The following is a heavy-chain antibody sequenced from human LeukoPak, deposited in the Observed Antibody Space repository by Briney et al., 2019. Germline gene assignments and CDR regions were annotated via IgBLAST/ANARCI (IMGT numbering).Heavy chain of an antibody. CDR3: ARGETGAPFGYCSSTSCSGELFDY. CDR1: GFTFSSYG. J-gene: IGHJ4*02. CDR2: ISYDGSNK. V-gene: IGHV3-30*03. D-gene: IGHD2-2*01. Sequence: GGSLRLSCAASGFTFSSYGMHWVRQAPGKGLEWVAVISYDGSNKYYADSVKGRFTISRDNSKNTLYLQMNSLRAEDTAVYYCARGETGAPFGYCSSTSCSGELFDYWGQGTLVTVSS.